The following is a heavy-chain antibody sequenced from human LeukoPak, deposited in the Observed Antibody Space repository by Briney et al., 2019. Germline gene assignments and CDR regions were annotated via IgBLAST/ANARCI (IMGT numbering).Heavy chain of an antibody. CDR2: ISWNSGSI. CDR1: GFTFDDYA. J-gene: IGHJ4*02. Sequence: GGSLRLSCAASGFTFDDYAVHWVPEAPGKGLEWVSGISWNSGSIGYADSVKGRFTISRDNAKNSLYLQMNSLRAEDTALYYCAKDQYQLLGFAHWGQGTLVTVSS. D-gene: IGHD2-2*01. V-gene: IGHV3-9*01. CDR3: AKDQYQLLGFAH.